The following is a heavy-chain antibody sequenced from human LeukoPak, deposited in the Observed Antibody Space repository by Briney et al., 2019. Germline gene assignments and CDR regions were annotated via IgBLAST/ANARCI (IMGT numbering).Heavy chain of an antibody. V-gene: IGHV3-23*01. CDR1: GFTFSSYG. Sequence: PGGSLRLSCAASGFTFSSYGMSWVRQAPGKGLEWVSAISGSGGSTYYADSAKGRFTISRDNSKNTLYLQMNSLRAEDTAVYYCAKEGGFFPGHFDWPKYYFDYWGQGTLVTVSS. CDR3: AKEGGFFPGHFDWPKYYFDY. CDR2: ISGSGGST. D-gene: IGHD3-9*01. J-gene: IGHJ4*02.